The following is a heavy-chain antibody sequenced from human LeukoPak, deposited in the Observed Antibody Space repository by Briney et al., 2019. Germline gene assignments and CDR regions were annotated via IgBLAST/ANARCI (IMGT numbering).Heavy chain of an antibody. V-gene: IGHV3-49*04. CDR2: IRSKVHDSTP. CDR3: TRAGGFDNFLDY. CDR1: GFTFDSYA. Sequence: GGSLRLSCAASGFTFDSYAMTWVRQAPGKGLEWVGFIRSKVHDSTPQYAASVKGRFTISRDDSKDTAYLQMINLKTEDTAIYYCTRAGGFDNFLDYWGQGTPVTVSS. D-gene: IGHD5-12*01. J-gene: IGHJ4*02.